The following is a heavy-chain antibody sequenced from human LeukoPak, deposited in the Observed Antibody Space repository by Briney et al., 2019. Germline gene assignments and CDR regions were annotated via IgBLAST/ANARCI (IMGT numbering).Heavy chain of an antibody. J-gene: IGHJ6*03. CDR1: GGSFSGYY. D-gene: IGHD3-10*01. CDR2: INHSGSA. V-gene: IGHV4-34*01. Sequence: PSETLSLTCAVYGGSFSGYYWSWIRQPPGKGLEWVGEINHSGSANYNPPLKSRVTISVDSSKSQFSLRVTSLTAADTTVYYCARVERGLASGSHSLLNSYFYYMDVWGKGTTVTVSS. CDR3: ARVERGLASGSHSLLNSYFYYMDV.